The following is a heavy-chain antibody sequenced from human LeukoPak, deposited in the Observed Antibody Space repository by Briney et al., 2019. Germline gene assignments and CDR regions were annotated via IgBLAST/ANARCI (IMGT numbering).Heavy chain of an antibody. CDR1: LGFIRGAISTNC. CDR3: VRKGFIAPSGASHFDY. Sequence: PSETLSLTCTDSLGFIRGAISTNCWNWVRQPPGKGLEWIGSIHYSGTTYYNPSLENRPSISVDPSNNQFSVTLTSLPAGRTPVCLCVRKGFIAPSGASHFDYWGQGTLVTVSS. D-gene: IGHD6-13*01. CDR2: IHYSGTT. J-gene: IGHJ4*02. V-gene: IGHV4-39*01.